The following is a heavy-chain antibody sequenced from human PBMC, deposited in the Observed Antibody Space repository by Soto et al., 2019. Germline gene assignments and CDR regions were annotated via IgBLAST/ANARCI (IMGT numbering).Heavy chain of an antibody. CDR3: AKGVGYCRGWDSFDY. CDR1: GGSISTYF. D-gene: IGHD6-19*01. CDR2: IYYSGST. J-gene: IGHJ4*02. Sequence: PSETLSLTCTVSGGSISTYFWNWIRQPPGTGLEWIGYIYYSGSTIYNPSLKSRVTISVDTSKNQFSLKLSSVSAADTAEYYCAKGVGYCRGWDSFDYWGQGTLVTVSS. V-gene: IGHV4-59*01.